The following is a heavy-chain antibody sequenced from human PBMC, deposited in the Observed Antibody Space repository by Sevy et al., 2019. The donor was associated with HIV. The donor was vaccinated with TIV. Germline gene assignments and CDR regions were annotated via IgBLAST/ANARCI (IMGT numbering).Heavy chain of an antibody. J-gene: IGHJ3*02. Sequence: ASVKVSCKASGYTFTTYGISWVRQAPGQGLEWMGWVSGRNGNTHYAQTFQGRVTMTTDTSTSTVYMELRGLRSDDTAIYYCARDYDCRASTCSEVFDIWGQGTMVTVSS. CDR2: VSGRNGNT. CDR1: GYTFTTYG. D-gene: IGHD3-16*01. CDR3: ARDYDCRASTCSEVFDI. V-gene: IGHV1-18*01.